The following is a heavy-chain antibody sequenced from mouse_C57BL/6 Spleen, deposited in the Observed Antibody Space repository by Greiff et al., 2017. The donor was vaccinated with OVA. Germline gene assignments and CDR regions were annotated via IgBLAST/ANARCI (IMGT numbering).Heavy chain of an antibody. Sequence: EVQLQQSGAELVRPGASVKLSCTASGFNIKDYYMHWVKQRPEQGLAWIGRIDPEDGDTEYAPKFQGKATMTADTSYNTAYLQLSSLTSEDTAVYYCTTHYYGSSYAWYFDVWGTGTTVTVSS. D-gene: IGHD1-1*01. V-gene: IGHV14-1*01. CDR1: GFNIKDYY. J-gene: IGHJ1*03. CDR3: TTHYYGSSYAWYFDV. CDR2: IDPEDGDT.